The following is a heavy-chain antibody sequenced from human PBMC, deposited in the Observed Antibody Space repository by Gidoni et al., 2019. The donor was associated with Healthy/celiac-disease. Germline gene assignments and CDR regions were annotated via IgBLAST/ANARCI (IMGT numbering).Heavy chain of an antibody. D-gene: IGHD6-6*01. CDR1: GGSFSGYY. J-gene: IGHJ4*02. Sequence: QVQLQQWGAGLLKPSETLSLTCAVYGGSFSGYYWSWIRQPPGKGLEWIGEINHSGSTNYNPSLKSRVTISVDTSKNQFSLKLSSVTAADTAVYYCARAKGEQLVRVGRGVYFDYWGQGTLVTVSS. CDR3: ARAKGEQLVRVGRGVYFDY. CDR2: INHSGST. V-gene: IGHV4-34*01.